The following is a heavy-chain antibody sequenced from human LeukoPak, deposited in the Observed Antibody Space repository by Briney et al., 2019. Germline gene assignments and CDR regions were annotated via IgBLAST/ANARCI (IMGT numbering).Heavy chain of an antibody. J-gene: IGHJ3*02. Sequence: GASVKVSCKASGGTFSSYAISWVRQAPGQGLEWMGGIIPIFGTANYAQKFQGRVTITADESTSTAYMELSSLRSEDTAVYYCVVPAAMGAFDIWGQGTMVTVSS. D-gene: IGHD2-2*01. CDR3: VVPAAMGAFDI. CDR1: GGTFSSYA. V-gene: IGHV1-69*13. CDR2: IIPIFGTA.